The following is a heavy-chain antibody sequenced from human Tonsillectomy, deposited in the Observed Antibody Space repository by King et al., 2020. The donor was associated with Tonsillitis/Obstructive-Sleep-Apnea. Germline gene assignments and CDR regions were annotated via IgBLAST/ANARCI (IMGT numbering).Heavy chain of an antibody. CDR1: GDSVSSNSGA. CDR2: TYYRSKWYN. Sequence: VQLQQSGPGLVKPSQTLSLTCAISGDSVSSNSGAWNWIRQSPSRGLEWLGRTYYRSKWYNDYALSVKSRMTINPDTSMNQFSLQLHSVTPEDTAVYYCARESGERSGYYFDYWGQGTLVTVSS. CDR3: ARESGERSGYYFDY. D-gene: IGHD7-27*01. J-gene: IGHJ4*02. V-gene: IGHV6-1*01.